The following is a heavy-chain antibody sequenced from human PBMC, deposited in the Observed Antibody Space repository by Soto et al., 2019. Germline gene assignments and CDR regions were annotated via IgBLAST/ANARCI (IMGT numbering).Heavy chain of an antibody. J-gene: IGHJ5*02. CDR3: ARDDLEAPLPFDP. Sequence: QVQLVESGGGVVQPGRSLRLSCAASGFTFSSYGMHWVRQAPGKGLEWVAVIWYDGSNKYYADSVKGRFTISRDNSKNTLYLQMNSLRAEDTAVYYCARDDLEAPLPFDPWGQGTLVTVSS. CDR1: GFTFSSYG. CDR2: IWYDGSNK. V-gene: IGHV3-33*01.